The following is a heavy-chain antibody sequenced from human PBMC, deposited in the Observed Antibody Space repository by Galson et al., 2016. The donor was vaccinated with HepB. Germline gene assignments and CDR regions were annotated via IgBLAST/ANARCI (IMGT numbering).Heavy chain of an antibody. CDR1: RFTFSSYA. CDR2: ISASGGST. J-gene: IGHJ4*02. Sequence: SLRLSCAASRFTFSSYAMSWVRQAPGKGLEWVPGISASGGSTYYADSVKGRFTISRDNFEKTMYLQMNSLRVEDTALYYCAKDRDRTPGTSDYWGQGTLVTVSS. CDR3: AKDRDRTPGTSDY. V-gene: IGHV3-23*01. D-gene: IGHD1/OR15-1a*01.